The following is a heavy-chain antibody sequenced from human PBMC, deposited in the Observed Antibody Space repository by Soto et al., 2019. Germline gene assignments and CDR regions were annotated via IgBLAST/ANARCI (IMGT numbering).Heavy chain of an antibody. CDR2: INEDGSEE. CDR3: ARIEIGSYDY. V-gene: IGHV3-7*01. J-gene: IGHJ4*02. D-gene: IGHD1-26*01. CDR1: GFTFRNYC. Sequence: EVKLVESGGGLVQPGGSLRLSCAASGFTFRNYCLGWVRQAPGEGLEWVANINEDGSEEYYVDSVRGRFIISRDNARNSLFLQMNSLRAEDTAIYYCARIEIGSYDYWGQGTLVTVSS.